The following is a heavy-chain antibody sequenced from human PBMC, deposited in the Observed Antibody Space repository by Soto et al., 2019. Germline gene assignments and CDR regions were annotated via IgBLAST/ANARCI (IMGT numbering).Heavy chain of an antibody. V-gene: IGHV3-33*01. J-gene: IGHJ4*02. Sequence: GGSLRLSCAASGFTFSSYGMNWVRQAPGKGLEWVAVIWSDGSNKDYTGSVKGRFTISRDNSKNTLYLQMNSLRAEDTAVYFCARPAYCSSASCYRLDYWGQGALVTVSS. CDR3: ARPAYCSSASCYRLDY. CDR2: IWSDGSNK. D-gene: IGHD2-2*02. CDR1: GFTFSSYG.